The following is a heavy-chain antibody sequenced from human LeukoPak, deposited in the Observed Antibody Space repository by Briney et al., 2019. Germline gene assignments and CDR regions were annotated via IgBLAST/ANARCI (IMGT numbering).Heavy chain of an antibody. CDR2: IRSKAYGGTT. Sequence: GSLRLSCTASGFTFGDYAMSWFRQAPGKGLEWVGFIRSKAYGGTTEYAASVKGRFTISRDDSKSIAYLQMNSLKTEDTAVYYCTRVAAAATNYYYYYMDVWGKGTTVTVSS. V-gene: IGHV3-49*03. D-gene: IGHD6-13*01. CDR3: TRVAAAATNYYYYYMDV. CDR1: GFTFGDYA. J-gene: IGHJ6*03.